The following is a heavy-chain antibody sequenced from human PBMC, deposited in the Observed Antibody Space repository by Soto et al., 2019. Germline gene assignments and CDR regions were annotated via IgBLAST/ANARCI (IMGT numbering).Heavy chain of an antibody. CDR1: GYTLTELS. CDR2: FDPEDGET. D-gene: IGHD3-3*01. J-gene: IGHJ4*02. CDR3: ATNYDFWSGYFG. V-gene: IGHV1-24*01. Sequence: ASVKVSCEVSGYTLTELSIHWVRQAPGKGLEWMGGFDPEDGETIYAQKFQGRVTMTEDTSTDTAYMELSSLRSEDTAVYYCATNYDFWSGYFGWGQGPLVTVSS.